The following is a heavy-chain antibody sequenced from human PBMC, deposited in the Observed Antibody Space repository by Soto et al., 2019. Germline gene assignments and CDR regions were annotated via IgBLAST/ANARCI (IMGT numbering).Heavy chain of an antibody. CDR2: INSDGSRT. CDR3: AASLGSSAYYFDY. Sequence: GGSLRLSCAASGFSFSSYWMHWVRQAPGKGLVWVSRINSDGSRTSYADSVKGRFTISRDNAKNTLYVQMNTLRAEDTAVYYCAASLGSSAYYFDYWGQGTLVTVSS. V-gene: IGHV3-74*01. CDR1: GFSFSSYW. D-gene: IGHD5-12*01. J-gene: IGHJ4*02.